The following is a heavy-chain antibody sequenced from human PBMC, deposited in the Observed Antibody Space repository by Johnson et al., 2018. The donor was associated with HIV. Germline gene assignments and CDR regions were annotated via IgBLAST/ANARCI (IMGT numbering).Heavy chain of an antibody. CDR1: GFTFSIYA. CDR2: ISGTGGST. Sequence: VQLVESGGGVVQPGKSLRLSCAASGFTFSIYALSWVRQAPGKGLEWVSVISGTGGSTNYADSVKGRFTISRDNSKNTLYLQVSSLRPEDTAIYYCARVGSPAERLPWAFDIWGLWTMVTVSS. V-gene: IGHV3-23*04. CDR3: ARVGSPAERLPWAFDI. D-gene: IGHD1-1*01. J-gene: IGHJ3*02.